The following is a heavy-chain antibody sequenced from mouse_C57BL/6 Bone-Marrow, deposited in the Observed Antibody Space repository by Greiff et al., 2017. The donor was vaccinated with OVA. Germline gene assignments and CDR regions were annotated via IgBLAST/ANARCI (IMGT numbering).Heavy chain of an antibody. J-gene: IGHJ3*01. CDR3: VIYYSGAD. CDR2: IYPGDGDT. CDR1: GYAFSSYW. D-gene: IGHD2-12*01. Sequence: QVQLQQSGAELVKPGASVKISCKASGYAFSSYWMHWVKQRPGKGLEWIGQIYPGDGDTNYNGKFKGKATLTADKSSSTAYMQLSSLTSEDSAVYFCVIYYSGADGGQGTRVTVTA. V-gene: IGHV1-80*01.